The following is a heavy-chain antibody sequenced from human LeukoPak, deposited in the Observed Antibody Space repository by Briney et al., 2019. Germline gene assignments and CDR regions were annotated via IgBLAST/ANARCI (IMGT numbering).Heavy chain of an antibody. V-gene: IGHV1-69*04. Sequence: SVKVSCKASGGSFNNYAISWVRQAPGQGLEWMGRIIPIFGIANSAQKFQGRVTITADKSTNTAYMELSSLRSEDTAVYYCARPREDYGGNYYYGMDVWGQGTTVTVSS. D-gene: IGHD4-23*01. J-gene: IGHJ6*02. CDR2: IIPIFGIA. CDR3: ARPREDYGGNYYYGMDV. CDR1: GGSFNNYA.